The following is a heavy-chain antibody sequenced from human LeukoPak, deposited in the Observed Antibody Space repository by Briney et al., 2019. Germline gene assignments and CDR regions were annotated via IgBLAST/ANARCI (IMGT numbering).Heavy chain of an antibody. Sequence: ASVKVSCKASGYTFTSYGISWVRQAPGQGLEWMGWISAYNGNTNYAQKLQGRVTMTTDTSTSTAYMELRSLRSDDTAVYYCARDHFPQTYYSSSPNPLYYFDYWGQGTLATVSS. D-gene: IGHD6-6*01. CDR2: ISAYNGNT. CDR3: ARDHFPQTYYSSSPNPLYYFDY. CDR1: GYTFTSYG. J-gene: IGHJ4*02. V-gene: IGHV1-18*01.